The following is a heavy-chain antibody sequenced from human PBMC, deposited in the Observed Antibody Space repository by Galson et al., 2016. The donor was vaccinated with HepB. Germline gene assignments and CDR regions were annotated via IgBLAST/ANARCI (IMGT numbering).Heavy chain of an antibody. CDR3: ATDGSARGYFDS. J-gene: IGHJ4*02. Sequence: WVRQVPGRGLEWVAVILYDGSNKYYAGSVQGRFIISRDNSKNTLYLQMNSLRAEDTAVYYCATDGSARGYFDSWGQGTLVTVSS. D-gene: IGHD2-15*01. CDR2: ILYDGSNK. V-gene: IGHV3-30*01.